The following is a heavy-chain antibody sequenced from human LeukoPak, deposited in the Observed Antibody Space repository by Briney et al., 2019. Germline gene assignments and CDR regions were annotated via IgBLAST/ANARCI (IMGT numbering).Heavy chain of an antibody. Sequence: SETLSLTCTVSGGSMSTYYWSWVRQPPGKGPEWIGYVYYSGSTHYNPALKSRVTISLDTSRNQFSLKLSSVTAADTAVYYCARAQYYYGFWFDPWGQGTLVAVSS. CDR1: GGSMSTYY. J-gene: IGHJ5*02. CDR2: VYYSGST. D-gene: IGHD3-10*01. CDR3: ARAQYYYGFWFDP. V-gene: IGHV4-59*01.